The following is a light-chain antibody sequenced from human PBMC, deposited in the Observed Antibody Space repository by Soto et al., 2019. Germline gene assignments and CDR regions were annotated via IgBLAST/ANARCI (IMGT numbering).Light chain of an antibody. J-gene: IGLJ1*01. CDR3: QSYDNSLSGYV. CDR1: SSNIGAGYD. Sequence: QSVLTQPPSVSGAPGQRGTLSCTGSSSNIGAGYDVHWYQQLPGAAPKLLISDTTNRPSGVPDRFSGSKSGTSASLAITGLQAEDEADYYCQSYDNSLSGYVFGTGTQVTVL. V-gene: IGLV1-40*01. CDR2: DTT.